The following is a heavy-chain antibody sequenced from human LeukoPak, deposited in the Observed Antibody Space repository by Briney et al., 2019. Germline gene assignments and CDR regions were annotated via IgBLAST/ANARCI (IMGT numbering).Heavy chain of an antibody. D-gene: IGHD2-21*02. V-gene: IGHV3-74*01. J-gene: IGHJ4*02. Sequence: GGSLRLSCAASGFTFNNYWVHWVRQVPGKGLVWVSRINPAGSSTSYADSVKGRFSISRDNSKNTLYLQVNGLRTENTAVYYCAKDRLLNCRGDCYIFDYWGQGTVVTVSS. CDR1: GFTFNNYW. CDR2: INPAGSST. CDR3: AKDRLLNCRGDCYIFDY.